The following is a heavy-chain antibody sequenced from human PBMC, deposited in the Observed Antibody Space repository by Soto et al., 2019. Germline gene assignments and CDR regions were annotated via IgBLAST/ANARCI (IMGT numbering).Heavy chain of an antibody. CDR2: ISAYNGNT. J-gene: IGHJ4*02. Sequence: QVQLVQSGAEVKKPGASVKVSCKASGYTFTSYGIIWVRQAPGQGLEWMGWISAYNGNTPHAQKLQGTVTMTTDTSTSTADTELTTLRSDDTAGYCCARDRVSSALDFWGQGALVTVSS. D-gene: IGHD1-26*01. V-gene: IGHV1-18*01. CDR3: ARDRVSSALDF. CDR1: GYTFTSYG.